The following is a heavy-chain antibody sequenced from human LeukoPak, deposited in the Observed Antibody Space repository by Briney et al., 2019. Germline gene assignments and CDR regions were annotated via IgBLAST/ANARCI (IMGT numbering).Heavy chain of an antibody. V-gene: IGHV1-2*02. D-gene: IGHD3-22*01. Sequence: ASVKVSCKASGYTFTSYDINWVRQATGQGLEWMGWINPNSGGTNYAQKFQGRVTMTRDTSISTAYMELSRLRSDDTAVYYCARQYAQYYCDSSGYYLGAFDIWGQGTMVTVSS. CDR1: GYTFTSYD. CDR3: ARQYAQYYCDSSGYYLGAFDI. J-gene: IGHJ3*02. CDR2: INPNSGGT.